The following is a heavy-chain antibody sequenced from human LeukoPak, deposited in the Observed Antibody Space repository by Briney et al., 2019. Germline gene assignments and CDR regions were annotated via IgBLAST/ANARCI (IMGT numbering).Heavy chain of an antibody. CDR2: ISYDGSNK. Sequence: SGGSLRLSCAASGFTFSSYAMHWVRQAPGKGLEWVAVISYDGSNKYYADSVKGRFTISRDNSKNTLYLQMNSLRAEDTAVYYCAIEIESWGQGTLVTVSS. CDR3: AIEIES. V-gene: IGHV3-30-3*01. J-gene: IGHJ4*02. CDR1: GFTFSSYA.